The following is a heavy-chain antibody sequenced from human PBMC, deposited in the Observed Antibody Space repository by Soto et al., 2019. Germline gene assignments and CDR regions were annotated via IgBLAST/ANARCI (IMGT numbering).Heavy chain of an antibody. Sequence: SETLSLTCTVSGDSINTGDYYWSWLRQPPRKGLEWIGYIYYTGSTYYNPSLKSQFTISVDTSKNQFSLKLSSVTAADTAVYYCASMSSYDSNDYWGQGTLVTVSS. D-gene: IGHD3-22*01. J-gene: IGHJ4*02. CDR2: IYYTGST. CDR1: GDSINTGDYY. V-gene: IGHV4-30-4*01. CDR3: ASMSSYDSNDY.